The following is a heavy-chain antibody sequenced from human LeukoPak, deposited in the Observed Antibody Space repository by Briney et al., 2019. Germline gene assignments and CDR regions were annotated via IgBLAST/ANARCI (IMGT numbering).Heavy chain of an antibody. CDR2: ISGSGGST. Sequence: GGSLRLSCAASGFTFSSYAMSWVRQAPGKGLEWVTAISGSGGSTYYADSVKGRFTISRDNFKNTLYLQMNSLRAEDTAVYYCAKDLQSITMIVVVMGDYWGQGTLVTVSS. D-gene: IGHD3-22*01. CDR1: GFTFSSYA. J-gene: IGHJ4*02. CDR3: AKDLQSITMIVVVMGDY. V-gene: IGHV3-23*01.